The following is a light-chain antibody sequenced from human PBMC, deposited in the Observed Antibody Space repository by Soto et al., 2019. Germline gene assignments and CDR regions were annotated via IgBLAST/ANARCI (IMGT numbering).Light chain of an antibody. CDR1: QRVSSSY. CDR3: HQYGSSPST. CDR2: GAS. V-gene: IGKV3-20*01. Sequence: ENVLTQSPGTLSLSPGERATLSCRASQRVSSSYLAWYQQKPGQAPRLLIYGASSRATGIPDRFSGSGSGTDFTLTISRLEPEDFAVYYCHQYGSSPSTFGQGTKLEIK. J-gene: IGKJ2*01.